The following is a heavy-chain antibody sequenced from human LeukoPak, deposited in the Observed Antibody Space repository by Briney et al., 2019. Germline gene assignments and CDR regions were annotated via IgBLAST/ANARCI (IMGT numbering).Heavy chain of an antibody. D-gene: IGHD3-22*01. CDR2: IIPIFGTA. J-gene: IGHJ3*02. CDR1: GGTFSSYA. Sequence: LVKVSCKASGGTFSSYAISWVRQAPGQGLEWMGGIIPIFGTANYAQKFQGRVTITADESTSTAYMELRSLRSDDTAVYYCARDREYYYDSSGYSDAFDIWGQGTMVTVSS. CDR3: ARDREYYYDSSGYSDAFDI. V-gene: IGHV1-69*13.